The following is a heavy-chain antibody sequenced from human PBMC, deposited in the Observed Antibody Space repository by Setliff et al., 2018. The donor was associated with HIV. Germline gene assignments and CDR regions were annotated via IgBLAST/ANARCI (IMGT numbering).Heavy chain of an antibody. CDR3: ARDVPWGDYYYYMDV. Sequence: SETLSLTCTVSGGSISSYYWSWIRQHAGKGLEWIGHIYTSGSTNYNPSLKSRVTMSVDTSKNHFSLKLSSVTAADTAVYYCARDVPWGDYYYYMDVWGKGTTVTVSS. J-gene: IGHJ6*03. D-gene: IGHD3-16*01. CDR1: GGSISSYY. CDR2: IYTSGST. V-gene: IGHV4-4*07.